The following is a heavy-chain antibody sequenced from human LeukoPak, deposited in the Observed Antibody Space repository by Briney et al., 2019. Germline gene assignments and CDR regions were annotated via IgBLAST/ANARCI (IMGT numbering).Heavy chain of an antibody. CDR2: ISYDGSNK. CDR3: ARDVFLEMSY. J-gene: IGHJ3*01. CDR1: GFTFSSYA. D-gene: IGHD5-24*01. Sequence: GGSLRPSCAASGFTFSSYAMHWVRQAPGKGLEWVAVISYDGSNKYYADSVKGRFTASRDNAKNSLYLQMNSLRAEDTAVYYCARDVFLEMSYWGQGTMVTVSS. V-gene: IGHV3-30-3*01.